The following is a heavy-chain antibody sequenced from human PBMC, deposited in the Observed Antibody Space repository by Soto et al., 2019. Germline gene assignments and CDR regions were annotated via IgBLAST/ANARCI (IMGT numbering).Heavy chain of an antibody. V-gene: IGHV2-70*11. CDR3: ARIGVGATRRDYFDY. Sequence: VSGPTLVNPTQTLTLTCTFSGFSLTTSGMCVSWIRQPPGKALEWLARIDWDDDKYYSTSLKTRLTISKDTSKNQVVLTVTNMDPMDAATYYCARIGVGATRRDYFDYWGQGTLVTVSS. J-gene: IGHJ4*02. CDR1: GFSLTTSGMC. CDR2: IDWDDDK. D-gene: IGHD1-26*01.